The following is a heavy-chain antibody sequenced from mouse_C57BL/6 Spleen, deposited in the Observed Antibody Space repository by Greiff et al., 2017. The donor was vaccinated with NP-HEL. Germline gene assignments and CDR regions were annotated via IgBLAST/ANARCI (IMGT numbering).Heavy chain of an antibody. CDR1: GFTFSSYA. D-gene: IGHD1-1*01. Sequence: EVQVVESGGGLVKPGGSLKLSCAASGFTFSSYAMSWVRQTPEKRLEWVATISDGGSYTYYPDNVKGRFTISRDNAKNNLYLQMSHLKSEDTAMYYCATYGSSYGFAYWGQGTLVTVSA. CDR3: ATYGSSYGFAY. CDR2: ISDGGSYT. J-gene: IGHJ3*01. V-gene: IGHV5-4*01.